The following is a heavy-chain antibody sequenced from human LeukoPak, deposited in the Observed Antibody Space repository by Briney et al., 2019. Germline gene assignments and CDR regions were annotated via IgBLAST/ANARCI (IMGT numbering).Heavy chain of an antibody. CDR2: ISSSSSTI. Sequence: SGGSLRLSCAASGFTFTSYAMTWVRQAPGKWLEWVSYISSSSSTIYYADSVKGRFTISRDNGKNSLYLQMNSLRAEDTAVYYCASQLGDASDIWGQGTMVTVSS. CDR3: ASQLGDASDI. CDR1: GFTFTSYA. V-gene: IGHV3-48*01. J-gene: IGHJ3*02. D-gene: IGHD6-13*01.